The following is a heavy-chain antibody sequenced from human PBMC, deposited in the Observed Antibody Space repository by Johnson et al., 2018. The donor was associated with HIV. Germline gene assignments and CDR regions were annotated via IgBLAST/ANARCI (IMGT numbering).Heavy chain of an antibody. CDR3: AKPHQYDSSGYWSGRDASDI. D-gene: IGHD3-22*01. J-gene: IGHJ3*02. Sequence: QVQLVESGGGVVQPGRSLRLSCAASGFTFSSYGMHWVRQAPGKGLEWVAVISYDGTTKYYVDTVKGRFTISRDNSMNTLYLQMNSLTPEDTALYYCAKPHQYDSSGYWSGRDASDIWGQGTMVTVSS. V-gene: IGHV3-30*18. CDR1: GFTFSSYG. CDR2: ISYDGTTK.